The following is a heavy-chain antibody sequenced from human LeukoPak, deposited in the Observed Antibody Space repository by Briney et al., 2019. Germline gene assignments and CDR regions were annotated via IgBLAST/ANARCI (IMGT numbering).Heavy chain of an antibody. D-gene: IGHD6-19*01. Sequence: SETLSLTCTVSGYSISSGYYWGWIRQPPGKGLEWIGSIYHSGSTNYNPSLKSRVTISVDTSKNQFSLKLNSVTAADTAVYYCARGFVSVSGTPGPLRYWGQGTLVTVSS. CDR2: IYHSGST. J-gene: IGHJ4*02. CDR3: ARGFVSVSGTPGPLRY. CDR1: GYSISSGYY. V-gene: IGHV4-38-2*02.